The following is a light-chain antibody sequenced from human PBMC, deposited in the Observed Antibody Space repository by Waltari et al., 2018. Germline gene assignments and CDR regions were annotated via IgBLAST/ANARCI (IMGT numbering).Light chain of an antibody. Sequence: QSALTQPRSVSGSPGQSVTISCTGTSRDVGNYNYVSWYQQFSGKAPQLIIYDVDKRPSGAPDRFSGATSGNTASLTGSGLRAEEKAEYYCCSYAANNAYWVFGGGTRLTVL. J-gene: IGLJ3*02. CDR2: DVD. CDR1: SRDVGNYNY. CDR3: CSYAANNAYWV. V-gene: IGLV2-11*01.